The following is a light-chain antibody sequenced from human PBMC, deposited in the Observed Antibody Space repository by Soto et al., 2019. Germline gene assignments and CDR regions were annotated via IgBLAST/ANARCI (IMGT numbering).Light chain of an antibody. CDR3: QQSYSTWT. CDR2: AAS. V-gene: IGKV1-39*01. Sequence: DIQMTQSPSSLSASVGDRVTITCRASQSISRYLNWYQQKPGKAPKLLIYAASSLQSGVPSRFSGCGSGTDFTLTSSSLQPEDVATYYCQQSYSTWTFGQGTKVEIK. CDR1: QSISRY. J-gene: IGKJ1*01.